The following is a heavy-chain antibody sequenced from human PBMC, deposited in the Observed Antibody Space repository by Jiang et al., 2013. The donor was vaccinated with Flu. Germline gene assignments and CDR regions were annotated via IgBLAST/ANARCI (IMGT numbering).Heavy chain of an antibody. J-gene: IGHJ4*02. CDR2: ISYDGSNK. CDR3: AKDGAGIGGLFDY. Sequence: VQLVESGGGVVQPGRSLRLSCAASGFTFSSYGMHWVRQAPGKGLEWVAVISYDGSNKYYADSVKGRFTISRDNSKNTLYLQMNSLRAEDTAVYYCAKDGAGIGGLFDYWAREPWSPSPQ. V-gene: IGHV3-30*18. CDR1: GFTFSSYG. D-gene: IGHD1-26*01.